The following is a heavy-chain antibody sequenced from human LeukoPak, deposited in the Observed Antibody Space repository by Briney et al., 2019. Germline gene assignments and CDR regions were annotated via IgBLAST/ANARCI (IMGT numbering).Heavy chain of an antibody. CDR2: IWSHGNEK. J-gene: IGHJ3*02. CDR1: GFTFSFYG. D-gene: IGHD6-13*01. Sequence: PGGSLRLSCAASGFTFSFYGMHWFRQAPGKGLKWVAVIWSHGNEKYYADSVEGRFTVSRDNSKNTLYLQMNSLRDEDTAVYYCARWGISAAHDAFDMWGQGTMATVSS. V-gene: IGHV3-33*01. CDR3: ARWGISAAHDAFDM.